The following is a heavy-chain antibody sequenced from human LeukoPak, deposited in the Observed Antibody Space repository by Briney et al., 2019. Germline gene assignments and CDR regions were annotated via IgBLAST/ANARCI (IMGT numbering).Heavy chain of an antibody. J-gene: IGHJ4*02. CDR2: IKSKSDGETA. V-gene: IGHV3-15*05. D-gene: IGHD4-17*01. CDR1: GFTFRHSW. Sequence: GGSLRLSCAASGFTFRHSWMTWVRQTPGKGLEWVGRIKSKSDGETADYAAPVIGRFTISRDDSKNTLFLQQNNLKVEDTAVYFCTTPLMPNGDYPLDYWGQGTLVTVSS. CDR3: TTPLMPNGDYPLDY.